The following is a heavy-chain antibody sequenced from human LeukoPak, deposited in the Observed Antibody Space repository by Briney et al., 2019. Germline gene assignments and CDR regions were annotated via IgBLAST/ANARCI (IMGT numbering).Heavy chain of an antibody. CDR3: ARKKTGATNGLDV. D-gene: IGHD1-1*01. V-gene: IGHV4-39*01. J-gene: IGHJ6*02. Sequence: SETLSLTCTVSGGSISSSSYYWGWIRQPPGEGPEWIGSISYSGRTHYNPSLKSRVSISVDTSENQFSLNLSSVTAADTAVYYCARKKTGATNGLDVWGQGTTVTVSS. CDR1: GGSISSSSYY. CDR2: ISYSGRT.